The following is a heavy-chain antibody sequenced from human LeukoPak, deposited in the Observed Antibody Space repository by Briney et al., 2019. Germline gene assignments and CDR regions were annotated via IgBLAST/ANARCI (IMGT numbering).Heavy chain of an antibody. D-gene: IGHD5-24*01. CDR3: ASYRRDGYKPFDY. J-gene: IGHJ4*02. V-gene: IGHV4-39*07. CDR1: GDSISSSTYY. Sequence: SETLSLTCTVSGDSISSSTYYWGWIRQPPGKGLEWIGEINHSGSTNYNPSLKSRVTISVDTSKNQFSLKLSSVTAADTAVYYCASYRRDGYKPFDYWGQGTLVTVSS. CDR2: INHSGST.